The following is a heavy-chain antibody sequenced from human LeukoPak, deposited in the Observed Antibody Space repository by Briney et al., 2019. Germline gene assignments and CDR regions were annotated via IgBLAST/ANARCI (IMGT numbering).Heavy chain of an antibody. CDR3: ARLTLTDYYDSSGYSFDY. CDR2: ISACNGNT. Sequence: ASVKVSCKASGYTFTSYGISWVRQAPGQGLEWMGWISACNGNTNYAQKLQGRVTMTTDTSTSTAYMELRSLRSDDTAVYYCARLTLTDYYDSSGYSFDYWGQGTLVTVSS. CDR1: GYTFTSYG. J-gene: IGHJ4*02. D-gene: IGHD3-22*01. V-gene: IGHV1-18*01.